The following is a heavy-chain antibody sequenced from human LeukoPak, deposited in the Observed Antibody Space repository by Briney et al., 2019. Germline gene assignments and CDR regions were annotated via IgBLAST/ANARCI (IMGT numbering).Heavy chain of an antibody. D-gene: IGHD6-13*01. Sequence: SETLSLTCAVYGGSFSGYYWSWIRQPPGKGLEWIGEINHSGSTNYNPSLKSRVTISVDTSKNQFSLKLSSVTAADTAVYYCASQFSSTWYSLHFYYYMDVWGKGTTVTVSS. V-gene: IGHV4-34*01. J-gene: IGHJ6*03. CDR2: INHSGST. CDR1: GGSFSGYY. CDR3: ASQFSSTWYSLHFYYYMDV.